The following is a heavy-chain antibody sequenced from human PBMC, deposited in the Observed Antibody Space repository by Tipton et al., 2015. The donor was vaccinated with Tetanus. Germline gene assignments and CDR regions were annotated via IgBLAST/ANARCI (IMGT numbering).Heavy chain of an antibody. CDR2: ISYDGSNK. Sequence: RSLRLSCAASGFTFSSYGMHWVRQAPGKGLEWVAVISYDGSNKYYADSVKGRFTISRDNSKNTLYLQMNSLRAEDTAVYYCAKVQGYYSYYYYGMDVWGQGTTVTVSS. V-gene: IGHV3-30*18. CDR1: GFTFSSYG. D-gene: IGHD2/OR15-2a*01. CDR3: AKVQGYYSYYYYGMDV. J-gene: IGHJ6*02.